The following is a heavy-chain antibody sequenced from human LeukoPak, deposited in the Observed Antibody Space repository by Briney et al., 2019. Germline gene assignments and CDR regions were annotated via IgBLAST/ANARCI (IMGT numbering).Heavy chain of an antibody. Sequence: GGSLRLSCAASEFTFSSYNMNWVRQAPGKGLEWVSSISSTSKYIYYADSVKGRFTISRDNAKNSLYLQMNSLRAEDTAVYYCAREPFWSGYYSNLHFDYWGQGTLDTVSS. V-gene: IGHV3-21*01. J-gene: IGHJ4*02. CDR2: ISSTSKYI. CDR1: EFTFSSYN. CDR3: AREPFWSGYYSNLHFDY. D-gene: IGHD3-3*01.